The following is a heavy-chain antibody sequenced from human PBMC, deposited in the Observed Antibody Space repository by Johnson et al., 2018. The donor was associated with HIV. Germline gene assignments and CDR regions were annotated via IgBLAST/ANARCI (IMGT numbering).Heavy chain of an antibody. Sequence: QVPLVESGGGLVQPGGSLSLSCAASGFTVSSNYMSWVRQAPGKGLAWVSYIDSSGSGIYYADSVKGRFIISRDNAKNSLYLQMNSLRAEDTAVYYCAKDERQMGGWSHAFDIWGQGTMVTVSS. CDR1: GFTVSSNY. D-gene: IGHD3-16*01. V-gene: IGHV3-11*04. J-gene: IGHJ3*02. CDR2: IDSSGSGI. CDR3: AKDERQMGGWSHAFDI.